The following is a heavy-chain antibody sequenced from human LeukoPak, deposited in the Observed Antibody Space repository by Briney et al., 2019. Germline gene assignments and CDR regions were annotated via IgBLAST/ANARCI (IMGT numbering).Heavy chain of an antibody. J-gene: IGHJ4*02. CDR1: GFTFSSYG. Sequence: GGSLRLSCAASGFTFSSYGMHWVRQAPGKGLEWVAFIRYDGSNKYYADSVKGRFTISRDNSKNTLYLQMNSLRAEDTAVYYCAKDSSDFWSGYGSFDYWGQGTLVTVPS. V-gene: IGHV3-30*02. CDR2: IRYDGSNK. CDR3: AKDSSDFWSGYGSFDY. D-gene: IGHD3-3*01.